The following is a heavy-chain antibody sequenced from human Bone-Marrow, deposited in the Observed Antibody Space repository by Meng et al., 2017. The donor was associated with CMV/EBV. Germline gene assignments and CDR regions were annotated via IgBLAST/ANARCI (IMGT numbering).Heavy chain of an antibody. D-gene: IGHD2-2*01. CDR1: GYSFTSYW. V-gene: IGHV5-51*01. J-gene: IGHJ3*02. Sequence: KVSCKGSGYSFTSYWIGWVRQMPGKGLEWMGIIYPGDSDTRYSPSFQGQVTRSADKSISTAYLQWSSLKASDTAMYYCARPKTYCSSSSCAPGDGAFDIWGQGKMVTVSS. CDR3: ARPKTYCSSSSCAPGDGAFDI. CDR2: IYPGDSDT.